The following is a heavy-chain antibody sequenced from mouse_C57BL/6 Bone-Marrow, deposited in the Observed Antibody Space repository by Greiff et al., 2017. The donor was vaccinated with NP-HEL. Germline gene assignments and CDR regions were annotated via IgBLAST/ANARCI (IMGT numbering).Heavy chain of an antibody. V-gene: IGHV5-4*01. CDR2: ISAGGSYT. CDR1: GFTFSSYA. D-gene: IGHD1-1*01. J-gene: IGHJ1*03. Sequence: EVKVVESGGGLVKPGGSLKLSCAASGFTFSSYAMSWVRQTPEKRLEWVATISAGGSYTYYPDNVQGRFTISRDNAKNNPYRQMRHLKSEDTAMYYCAREQGTVVARYFDVWGTGTTVTVSS. CDR3: AREQGTVVARYFDV.